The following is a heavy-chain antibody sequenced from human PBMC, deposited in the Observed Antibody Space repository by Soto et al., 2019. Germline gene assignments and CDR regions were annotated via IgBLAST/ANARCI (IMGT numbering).Heavy chain of an antibody. CDR3: ASYSRGTVEY. D-gene: IGHD3-10*01. V-gene: IGHV3-23*01. J-gene: IGHJ4*02. Sequence: EVQLLESGGGLVQPGVSLRLSCAASGFIFSTSTMSWVRQAPGKGREWVSAVSGSGGTTYYADSVKGRFTISRDNSKNTLYLQVNSLRAEDTALYYCASYSRGTVEYWGQGTQVIVSS. CDR1: GFIFSTST. CDR2: VSGSGGTT.